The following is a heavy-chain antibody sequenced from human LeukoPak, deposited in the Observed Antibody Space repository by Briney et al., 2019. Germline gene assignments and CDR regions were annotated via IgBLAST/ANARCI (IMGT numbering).Heavy chain of an antibody. V-gene: IGHV4-59*01. Sequence: SETLSLTCAVSGGSISSYYWSWIRQPPGRGLEWIGSIHYSGSTSYNSSLKSRVTISIDTSRNQFSLKLNSVTPADTAVYYCARQVYSSSWSYYFEYWGQGILVTVSS. CDR3: ARQVYSSSWSYYFEY. CDR2: IHYSGST. D-gene: IGHD6-13*01. J-gene: IGHJ4*02. CDR1: GGSISSYY.